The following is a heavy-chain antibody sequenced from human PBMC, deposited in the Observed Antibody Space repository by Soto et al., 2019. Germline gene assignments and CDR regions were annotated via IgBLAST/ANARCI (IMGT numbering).Heavy chain of an antibody. CDR3: ARDIVAVTALGGFDY. V-gene: IGHV1-18*04. CDR1: GYTFTSYG. Sequence: ASVRVSCKASGYTFTSYGISWVRQAPGQGLEWMGWISAYNGNTNYAQKLQGRVTMTTDTSTSTAYMELRSLRSDDTAVYYCARDIVAVTALGGFDYWRQRTRVTVSS. CDR2: ISAYNGNT. J-gene: IGHJ4*02. D-gene: IGHD2-21*02.